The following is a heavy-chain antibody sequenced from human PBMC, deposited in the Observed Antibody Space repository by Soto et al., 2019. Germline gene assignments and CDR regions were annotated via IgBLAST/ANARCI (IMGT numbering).Heavy chain of an antibody. J-gene: IGHJ6*02. D-gene: IGHD6-19*01. CDR3: AKGGGGAVAGPEALNYYSYYGMDV. Sequence: GGSLRLSCAASGFTFSSYAMSWVRQAPGKGLEWVSAISGSGGSTYYADSVKGRFTISRDNSKNTLYLQMNSLRAEDTAVYYCAKGGGGAVAGPEALNYYSYYGMDVWGQGTTVTVSS. CDR2: ISGSGGST. CDR1: GFTFSSYA. V-gene: IGHV3-23*01.